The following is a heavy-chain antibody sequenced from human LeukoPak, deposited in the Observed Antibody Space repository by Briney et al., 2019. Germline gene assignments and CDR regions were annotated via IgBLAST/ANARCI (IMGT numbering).Heavy chain of an antibody. CDR2: IKSKTDGGTT. CDR1: GFTFSDAW. CDR3: TAPYAGRFDY. D-gene: IGHD2-2*01. J-gene: IGHJ4*02. Sequence: GGSLRLSCAASGFTFSDAWMSWVRQAPGKGLEWVGRIKSKTDGGTTDYAAPVKGRFTISRDDSKNTPYLQMNSLKTEDTAVYYCTAPYAGRFDYWGQGALVTVSS. V-gene: IGHV3-15*01.